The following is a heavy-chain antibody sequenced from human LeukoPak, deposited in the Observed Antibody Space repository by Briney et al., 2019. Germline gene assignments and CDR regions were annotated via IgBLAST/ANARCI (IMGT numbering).Heavy chain of an antibody. V-gene: IGHV4-59*08. Sequence: PSETLSLICTVSGDAISTYYWNWIRQTPGKGLEWIGYISFGNTDYNPSLKSRVTISVDTSKNQFSLKLTSVTAADGGVYYCARQYSSGWPWFDPWGQGTLVTVSS. D-gene: IGHD6-19*01. J-gene: IGHJ5*02. CDR1: GDAISTYY. CDR2: ISFGNT. CDR3: ARQYSSGWPWFDP.